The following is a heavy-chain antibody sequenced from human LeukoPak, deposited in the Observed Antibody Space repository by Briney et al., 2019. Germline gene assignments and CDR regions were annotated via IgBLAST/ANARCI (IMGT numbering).Heavy chain of an antibody. CDR1: GYTFSSYA. J-gene: IGHJ4*02. D-gene: IGHD3-22*01. CDR3: AKTAARDYDSSGYSFDY. V-gene: IGHV1-69*13. CDR2: IIPIFGTA. Sequence: SVKVSCKASGYTFSSYAISWVRQAPGQGLEWMGGIIPIFGTANYAQKFQGRVTITADESTSTAYMELSSLRSEDTAVYYCAKTAARDYDSSGYSFDYWGQGTLVTVSS.